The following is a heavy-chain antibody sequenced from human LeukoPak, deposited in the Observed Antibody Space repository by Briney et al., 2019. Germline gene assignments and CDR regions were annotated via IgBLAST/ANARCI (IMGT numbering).Heavy chain of an antibody. CDR1: GFTVSSNY. D-gene: IGHD4-17*01. Sequence: GGSLRLSCAASGFTVSSNYMSWVRQAPGMGLEWVSVIYSGGSTYYADSVKGRFTISRDNSKNTLYLQMNSLRAEDTAVYYCASGIGGSRDDYGDYGGYFDYWGQGTLVTVSS. V-gene: IGHV3-53*01. CDR2: IYSGGST. J-gene: IGHJ4*02. CDR3: ASGIGGSRDDYGDYGGYFDY.